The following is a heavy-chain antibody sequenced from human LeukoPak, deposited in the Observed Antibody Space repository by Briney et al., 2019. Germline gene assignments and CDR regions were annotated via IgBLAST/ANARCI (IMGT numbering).Heavy chain of an antibody. V-gene: IGHV3-74*01. J-gene: IGHJ4*02. CDR3: ARDREDNYFDY. CDR2: INSDGSST. CDR1: GFTFTTYW. D-gene: IGHD2-15*01. Sequence: GGSLRLSCAASGFTFTTYWMHWVRQAPGQGLVWVSRINSDGSSTSYADSVKGRFSISRDNARNTLYLQMNSLRAEDTAVYYCARDREDNYFDYWGQGTLVTVSS.